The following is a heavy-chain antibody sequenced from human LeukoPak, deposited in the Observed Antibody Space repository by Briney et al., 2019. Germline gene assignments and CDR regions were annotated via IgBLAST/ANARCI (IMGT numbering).Heavy chain of an antibody. J-gene: IGHJ4*02. V-gene: IGHV4-34*01. CDR2: INHSGST. Sequence: PSETLSLTCAVYGGSFSGYYWSWIRQPPGKGLEWIGEINHSGSTNYNPSLKSRVTISVDTSKNQFSLKLSSVTAADTAVYYCARGLAGYYDSSGYYVFGYWGQGTLVTVSS. CDR3: ARGLAGYYDSSGYYVFGY. D-gene: IGHD3-22*01. CDR1: GGSFSGYY.